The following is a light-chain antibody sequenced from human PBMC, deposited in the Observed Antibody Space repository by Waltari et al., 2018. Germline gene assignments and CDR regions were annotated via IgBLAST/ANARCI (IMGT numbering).Light chain of an antibody. CDR2: RNK. CDR1: RNNVGNHC. Sequence: QARLTHPPTLSKDLSQTAPPTRSGNRNNVGNHCADRLQHPQGHPPKLLSYRNKNRPSGISERFYAYRSGNTAFLTITGLQPEDEADYYCSAWDSSLSGYVFGTGTRLTVL. J-gene: IGLJ1*01. CDR3: SAWDSSLSGYV. V-gene: IGLV10-54*04.